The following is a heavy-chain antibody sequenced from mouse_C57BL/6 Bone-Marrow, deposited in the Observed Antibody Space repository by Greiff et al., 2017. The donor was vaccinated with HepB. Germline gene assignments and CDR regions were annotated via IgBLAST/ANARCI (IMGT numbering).Heavy chain of an antibody. CDR2: ISSGGSYT. D-gene: IGHD2-3*01. J-gene: IGHJ1*03. Sequence: EVQVVESGGDLVKPGGSLKLSCAASGFTFSSYGMSWVRQTPDKRLEWVATISSGGSYTYYPDSVKGRFTISRDNAKNTLYLQMSSLKSEDTAMYYCARLGLLEYFDVWGTGTTVTVSS. V-gene: IGHV5-6*01. CDR3: ARLGLLEYFDV. CDR1: GFTFSSYG.